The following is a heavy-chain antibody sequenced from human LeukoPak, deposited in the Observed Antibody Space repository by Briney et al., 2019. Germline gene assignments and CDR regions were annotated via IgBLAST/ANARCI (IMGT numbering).Heavy chain of an antibody. J-gene: IGHJ3*02. CDR1: GFSFSSYG. Sequence: GGSLRLSCAASGFSFSSYGMHWVRQAPGKGLEWVTVIWVNGINKYYADSVRGRFTISRDNSKNTLYLEMNSLRAEDTAVYYCVRERGPFDGFDIWGQGTMVTVS. CDR3: VRERGPFDGFDI. V-gene: IGHV3-33*01. CDR2: IWVNGINK.